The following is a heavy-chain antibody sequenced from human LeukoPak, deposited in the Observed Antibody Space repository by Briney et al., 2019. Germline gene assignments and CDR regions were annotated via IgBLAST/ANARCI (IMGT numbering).Heavy chain of an antibody. J-gene: IGHJ6*03. Sequence: PSETLSLTCTVSGGSISSYYWSWIRQPAGTALEWIGRIYTSGTITYNPSLKSRLTMSLDMSNNQISLKLNSLTAADTAVYYCARDIRSSTPWGYYYMDVWGKGTTVIVSS. CDR3: ARDIRSSTPWGYYYMDV. CDR2: IYTSGTI. V-gene: IGHV4-4*07. CDR1: GGSISSYY. D-gene: IGHD7-27*01.